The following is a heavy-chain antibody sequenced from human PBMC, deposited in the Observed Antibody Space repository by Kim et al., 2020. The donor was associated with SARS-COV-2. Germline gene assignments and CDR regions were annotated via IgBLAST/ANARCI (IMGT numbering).Heavy chain of an antibody. D-gene: IGHD3-10*01. CDR1: GYTFTSYG. Sequence: ASVKVSCKASGYTFTSYGISWVRQAPGQGLEWMGWISAYNGNTDYAQKLQGRVTMTTDTSTSTAYMELRSLRSDDTAVYYCARDVFGTLWATDAFDIWGQGTIVTVSS. CDR2: ISAYNGNT. J-gene: IGHJ3*02. V-gene: IGHV1-18*01. CDR3: ARDVFGTLWATDAFDI.